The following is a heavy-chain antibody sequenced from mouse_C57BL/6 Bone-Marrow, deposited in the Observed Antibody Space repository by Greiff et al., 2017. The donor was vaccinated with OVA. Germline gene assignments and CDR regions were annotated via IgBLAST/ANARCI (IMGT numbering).Heavy chain of an antibody. D-gene: IGHD1-1*01. CDR2: INPYNGGT. V-gene: IGHV1-19*01. Sequence: EVQLQQSGPVLVKPGASVKMSCKASGYTFTDYYMNWVKQSHGKSLEWIGVINPYNGGTSYNQKFKGKATLTVDKSSSTAYMELNSLTSEDSAVYYCARRTYYYGSSYVNWYVDVWGTGTTVTVSS. CDR3: ARRTYYYGSSYVNWYVDV. CDR1: GYTFTDYY. J-gene: IGHJ1*03.